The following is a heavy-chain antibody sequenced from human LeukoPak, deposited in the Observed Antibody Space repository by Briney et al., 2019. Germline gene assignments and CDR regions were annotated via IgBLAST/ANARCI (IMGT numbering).Heavy chain of an antibody. D-gene: IGHD3-16*02. Sequence: NPGRSLRLSCAASGFTFSSYAMSWVRQAPGKGLEWVSAISRSGGSTYYADSVKGRFTISRDNSKNTLYLQMNSLRAEDTAVYYCARGYISPRMNWFDPWGQGTLVTVSS. CDR3: ARGYISPRMNWFDP. J-gene: IGHJ5*02. V-gene: IGHV3-23*01. CDR1: GFTFSSYA. CDR2: ISRSGGST.